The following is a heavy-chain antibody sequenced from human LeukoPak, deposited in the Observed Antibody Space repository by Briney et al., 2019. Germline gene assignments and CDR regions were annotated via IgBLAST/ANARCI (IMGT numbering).Heavy chain of an antibody. V-gene: IGHV1-8*01. Sequence: GASVKVSCKASGYTLTTYDISWVRQAPGQGLEWMGWMNPNNGKTGFAQKFQGRLALTTNTSINTAFMDLTSLRSEDTAVYYCARVRTRAGRRFDYWGQGTLITVSS. CDR1: GYTLTTYD. J-gene: IGHJ4*02. CDR3: ARVRTRAGRRFDY. CDR2: MNPNNGKT.